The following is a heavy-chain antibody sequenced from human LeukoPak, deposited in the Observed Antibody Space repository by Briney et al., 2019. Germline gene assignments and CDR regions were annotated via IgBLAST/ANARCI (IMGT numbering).Heavy chain of an antibody. D-gene: IGHD2-15*01. Sequence: PGGSLRLPCAASGFTFSSYSMNWVRQAPGKGLEWVSYISSSSSTIYYADSVKGRFTISRDNAKNSLYPQMNSLRAEDTAVYYCARDSHCSGGSCYFVGTFDYWGQGTLVTVSS. J-gene: IGHJ4*02. CDR2: ISSSSSTI. V-gene: IGHV3-48*01. CDR3: ARDSHCSGGSCYFVGTFDY. CDR1: GFTFSSYS.